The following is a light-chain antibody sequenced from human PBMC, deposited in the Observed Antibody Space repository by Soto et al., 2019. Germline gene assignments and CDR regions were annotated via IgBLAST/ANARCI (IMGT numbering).Light chain of an antibody. V-gene: IGLV2-23*01. J-gene: IGLJ2*01. CDR2: EGS. CDR1: SSDVGSYNL. CDR3: CSFAGSDTVI. Sequence: QSVLTQPASVSGSPGQSITISCTGTSSDVGSYNLVSWYQQHPGKPPKLLIYEGSKRPSGVSDRFSGSKSGNMASLTISGLQNEDEADYYCCSFAGSDTVIFGGGTKLTVL.